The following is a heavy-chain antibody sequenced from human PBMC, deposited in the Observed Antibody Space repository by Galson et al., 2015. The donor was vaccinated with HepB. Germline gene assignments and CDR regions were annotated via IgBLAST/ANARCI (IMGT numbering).Heavy chain of an antibody. CDR1: GFTFSSYS. Sequence: SLRLSCAASGFTFSSYSMNWVRQAPGKGLEWVSSISSSSSYIYYADSVKGRFTISRDNAKNSLYLQMNSLRAEDTAVYYCARHLRDIVVVPAAAFDYWGQGTLVTVSS. CDR2: ISSSSSYI. D-gene: IGHD2-2*01. J-gene: IGHJ4*02. V-gene: IGHV3-21*01. CDR3: ARHLRDIVVVPAAAFDY.